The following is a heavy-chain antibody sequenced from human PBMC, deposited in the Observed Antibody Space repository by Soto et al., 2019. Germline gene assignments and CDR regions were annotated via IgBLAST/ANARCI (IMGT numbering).Heavy chain of an antibody. D-gene: IGHD6-13*01. J-gene: IGHJ6*02. CDR3: ARLSSWYEYYYYGMDV. Sequence: PGESLKISCKGSRYSFTSYWISWVRQMPGKGLEWMGRIDPSDSYTNYSPSFQGHVTISADKSISTAYLQWSSLKASDTAMYYCARLSSWYEYYYYGMDVWGQGTTVTVSS. CDR2: IDPSDSYT. V-gene: IGHV5-10-1*01. CDR1: RYSFTSYW.